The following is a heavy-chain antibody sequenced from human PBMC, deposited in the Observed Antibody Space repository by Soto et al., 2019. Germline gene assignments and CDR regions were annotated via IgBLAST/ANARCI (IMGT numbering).Heavy chain of an antibody. CDR1: GGSFSNYH. J-gene: IGHJ4*02. Sequence: SETLSLTCAVYGGSFSNYHWSWIRQPPGKGLEWVGEINHRGVTNYNPSLKSRVTISVDTSTNTAYMELRSLRSDDTAVFFCARDSGNLGVWDYFFDYWGQGTLVTVSS. V-gene: IGHV4-34*01. CDR2: INHRGVT. CDR3: ARDSGNLGVWDYFFDY. D-gene: IGHD1-26*01.